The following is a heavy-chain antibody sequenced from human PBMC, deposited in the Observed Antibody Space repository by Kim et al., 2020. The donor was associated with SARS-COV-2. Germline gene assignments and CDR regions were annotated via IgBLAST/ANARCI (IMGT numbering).Heavy chain of an antibody. D-gene: IGHD3-10*01. CDR1: GGTFSSYA. CDR3: ASSRELLWFGELLRRTSYYYYYYGMDV. J-gene: IGHJ6*02. CDR2: IIPIFGTA. Sequence: SVKVSCKASGGTFSSYAISWVRQAPGQGLEWMGGIIPIFGTANYAQKFQGRVTITADESTSTAYMELSSLRSEDTAVYYCASSRELLWFGELLRRTSYYYYYYGMDVWGQGTTVTVSS. V-gene: IGHV1-69*13.